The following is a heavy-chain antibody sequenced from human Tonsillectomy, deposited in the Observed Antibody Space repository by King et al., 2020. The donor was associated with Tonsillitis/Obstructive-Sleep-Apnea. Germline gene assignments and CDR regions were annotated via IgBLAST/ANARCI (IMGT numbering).Heavy chain of an antibody. CDR2: IIPMLDIV. CDR1: GGTFSSYA. D-gene: IGHD4-17*01. Sequence: QIQLVQSGAEVKKPGSSVKVSCKASGGTFSSYAISWVRQAPGQGLEWMGAIIPMLDIVNYAQKFQGRVTITADKSTSTAYMELSSLTSEDTAVYYCAREVYGDYRWYCLDVWGQGNTVTVSS. J-gene: IGHJ6*02. CDR3: AREVYGDYRWYCLDV. V-gene: IGHV1-69*10.